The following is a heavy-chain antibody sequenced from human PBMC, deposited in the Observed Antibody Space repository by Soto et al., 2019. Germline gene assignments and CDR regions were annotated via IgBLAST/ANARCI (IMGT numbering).Heavy chain of an antibody. J-gene: IGHJ4*02. CDR3: ARSQGLLDY. CDR2: TYYRSKWYN. CDR1: GDSVSSDSAA. Sequence: SQTLSLTCAISGDSVSSDSAAWNWIRQSQSRGLEWLGRTYYRSKWYNDYAVSVKSRININPETSKNQFSLQLNSVTPDDTAVYFCARSQGLLDYWGQATLLTVSS. V-gene: IGHV6-1*01. D-gene: IGHD3-16*01.